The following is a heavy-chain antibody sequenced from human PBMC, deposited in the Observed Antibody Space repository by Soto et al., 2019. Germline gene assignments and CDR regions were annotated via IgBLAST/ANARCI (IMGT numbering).Heavy chain of an antibody. V-gene: IGHV1-46*01. J-gene: IGHJ4*02. CDR2: IDPSGGIT. CDR1: GSSFTNFH. CDR3: ARDVTGHDNYETIGYYFDH. D-gene: IGHD3-22*01. Sequence: GASVTVSCQASGSSFTNFHIHLVRQAPGQGLEWMGMIDPSGGITRDAQRLQGRITMTRDASTSTVYMELRSLTSEDTAVYYCARDVTGHDNYETIGYYFDHWGQGTLVTVSS.